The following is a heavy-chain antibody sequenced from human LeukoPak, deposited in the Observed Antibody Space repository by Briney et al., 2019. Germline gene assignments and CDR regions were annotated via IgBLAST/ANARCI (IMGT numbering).Heavy chain of an antibody. CDR3: AKDRGYHDKTGYRTFDY. CDR1: GFTFSTHG. V-gene: IGHV3-23*01. CDR2: ISDNGDYT. J-gene: IGHJ4*02. D-gene: IGHD3-9*01. Sequence: GGSLRLSCAASGFTFSTHGMAWVRQAPGKGLEWVSFISDNGDYTYYADSVKGRFTISRDNSKNTVYMQMNSLRTDDTAMYYCAKDRGYHDKTGYRTFDYWGRGTLVTVSS.